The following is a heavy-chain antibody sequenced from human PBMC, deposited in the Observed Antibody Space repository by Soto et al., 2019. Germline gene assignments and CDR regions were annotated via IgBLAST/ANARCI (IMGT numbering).Heavy chain of an antibody. CDR2: IIPIFGTA. D-gene: IGHD3-22*01. J-gene: IGHJ5*02. Sequence: QVQLVQSGAEVKKPGSSVKVSCKASGGTFSSYAISWVRQAPGQGLEWMGGIIPIFGTANYAQKFQGRVTITADESTSTAYMELRSLRSEDTAVYYCARGGYYDSSGYYQLPFDPWGQGTLVTVSS. V-gene: IGHV1-69*01. CDR1: GGTFSSYA. CDR3: ARGGYYDSSGYYQLPFDP.